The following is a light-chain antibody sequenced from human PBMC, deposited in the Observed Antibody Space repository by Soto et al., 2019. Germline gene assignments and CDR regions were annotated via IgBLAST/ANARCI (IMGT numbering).Light chain of an antibody. Sequence: QSALTQPPSASGSPGQSVTISCTGTSSDVGGYNYVSWYQQYPGRAPKLMIYEVTKRPSGVPDRLSGSKSGNTASLTVSGHQAEDVADYYCSSYATSNKYYFVFGGGTQLTVL. CDR3: SSYATSNKYYFV. V-gene: IGLV2-8*01. CDR2: EVT. J-gene: IGLJ3*02. CDR1: SSDVGGYNY.